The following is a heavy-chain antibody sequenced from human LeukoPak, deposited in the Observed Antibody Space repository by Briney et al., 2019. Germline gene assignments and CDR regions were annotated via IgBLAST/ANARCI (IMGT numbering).Heavy chain of an antibody. V-gene: IGHV4-38-2*02. CDR2: VHHTGKT. J-gene: IGHJ4*02. Sequence: SETLSLTCTVSGYSISSGYYCTWIRQTPGKGLEWIGSVHHTGKTYYNPSLNSRVTISVDTSQIQFSLKLASVTAADTALYYCARGRLDGSYYFGYWGQGALVTVSS. CDR3: ARGRLDGSYYFGY. D-gene: IGHD2-15*01. CDR1: GYSISSGYY.